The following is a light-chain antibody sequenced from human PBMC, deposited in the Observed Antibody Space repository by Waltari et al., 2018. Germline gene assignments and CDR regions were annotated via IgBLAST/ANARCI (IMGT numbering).Light chain of an antibody. CDR2: AAS. J-gene: IGKJ4*01. CDR3: QQTYTSPLT. CDR1: QAINTY. V-gene: IGKV1-39*01. Sequence: DIQMTQSPSSLSASVGDRVTITCRARQAINTYLDWYQHKPGKAPNLLMYAASTLQRGVPSRFRGSGSGTDFTLTINSLQPEDFATYYCQQTYTSPLTFGGGTNVEIK.